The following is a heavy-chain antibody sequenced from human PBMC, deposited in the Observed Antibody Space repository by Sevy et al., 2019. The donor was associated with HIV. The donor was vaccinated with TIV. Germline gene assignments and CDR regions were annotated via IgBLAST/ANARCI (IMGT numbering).Heavy chain of an antibody. Sequence: GESLKISCKGSGYTFTRHWIGWVRQMPGKGLEWMGLIYPGDSDPRYSPRYSPSFQGQVTISSDKSSTTAYLQWSSLKASDTAIYYCARPADYDDSSGSLDWGHGTLVTVSS. CDR3: ARPADYDDSSGSLD. V-gene: IGHV5-51*01. D-gene: IGHD3-22*01. J-gene: IGHJ4*01. CDR1: GYTFTRHW. CDR2: IYPGDSDP.